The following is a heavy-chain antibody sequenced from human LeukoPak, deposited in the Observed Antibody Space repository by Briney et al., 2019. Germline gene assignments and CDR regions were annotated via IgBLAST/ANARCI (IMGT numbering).Heavy chain of an antibody. D-gene: IGHD3-16*02. CDR2: IYYSGST. Sequence: SETLSLTCTVSGGSVSSGSYYWRWIRQPPGKGLEWIGYIYYSGSTNYNPSLKSRVTISVDTSKNQFSLKLSSVTAADTAVYYCARLSRDYYGMDVWGQGTTVTVSS. CDR1: GGSVSSGSYY. J-gene: IGHJ6*02. V-gene: IGHV4-61*01. CDR3: ARLSRDYYGMDV.